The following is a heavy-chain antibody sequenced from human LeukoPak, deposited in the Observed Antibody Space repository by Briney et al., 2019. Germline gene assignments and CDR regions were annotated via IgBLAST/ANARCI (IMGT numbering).Heavy chain of an antibody. Sequence: GESLKISCKGSGYSFTSYWIGWVRQMPGKGLEWMGIIYPGDSDTRYSPSFQGQVTISADKSISTAYLQWSSLKASDTAMYYCARSSIGYYYYYYMDIWGKGTTGTVSS. V-gene: IGHV5-51*01. J-gene: IGHJ6*03. D-gene: IGHD6-6*01. CDR1: GYSFTSYW. CDR2: IYPGDSDT. CDR3: ARSSIGYYYYYYMDI.